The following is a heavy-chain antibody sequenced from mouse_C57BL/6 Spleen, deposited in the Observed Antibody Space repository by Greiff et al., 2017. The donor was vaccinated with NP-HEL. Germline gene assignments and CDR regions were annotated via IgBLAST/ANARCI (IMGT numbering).Heavy chain of an antibody. Sequence: VQLQQPGAELVMPGASVKLSCKASGYTFTSYWMHWVKQRPGHGLEWIGEILPGSGSTNYNEKFKGKATFTADTSSNTAYMQLSSLTTEDSAIYYCARSRSNYDFDYWGQGTTLTVSS. CDR3: ARSRSNYDFDY. D-gene: IGHD2-5*01. CDR2: ILPGSGST. J-gene: IGHJ2*01. CDR1: GYTFTSYW. V-gene: IGHV1-9*01.